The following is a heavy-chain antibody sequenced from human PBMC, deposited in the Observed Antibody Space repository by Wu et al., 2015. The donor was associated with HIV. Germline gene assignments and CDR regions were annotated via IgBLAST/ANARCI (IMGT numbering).Heavy chain of an antibody. J-gene: IGHJ4*02. CDR2: INTGNDNT. Sequence: QVQLVQSGAELKKPGASVKVSCKASGYTFTSYGITWVRQAPGQGLEWMGWINTGNDNTNYAQKLQGRVTMTRDTSISTANMELSSLRSEDTAVYYCARQRAYTSGWYIFDYWGQGTLVTVSS. D-gene: IGHD6-19*01. CDR1: GYTFTSYG. V-gene: IGHV1-18*01. CDR3: ARQRAYTSGWYIFDY.